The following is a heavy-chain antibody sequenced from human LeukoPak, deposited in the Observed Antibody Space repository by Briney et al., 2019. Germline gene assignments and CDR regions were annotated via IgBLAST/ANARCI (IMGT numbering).Heavy chain of an antibody. J-gene: IGHJ4*02. V-gene: IGHV4-4*09. CDR1: GGSISSYY. D-gene: IGHD6-19*01. CDR3: ARHSWQWQVDY. Sequence: SETLSLTCTVSGGSISSYYWSWIRQPPGKGLVWIGFIYTSGSTNYNPSLKSRVTISVDTSKNQFSLKLSSVTAADTAVYYCARHSWQWQVDYWGQGTLVTVSS. CDR2: IYTSGST.